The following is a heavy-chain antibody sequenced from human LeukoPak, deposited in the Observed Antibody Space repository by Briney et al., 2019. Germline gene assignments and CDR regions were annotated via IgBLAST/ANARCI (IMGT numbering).Heavy chain of an antibody. CDR2: IKQDGSVT. D-gene: IGHD4-17*01. CDR3: ASHDYGDPIDY. J-gene: IGHJ4*02. Sequence: GGSLRLSCTAFEFVLSTYWMIWVRQAPGKGLEWVANIKQDGSVTHYLDSVKGRFTISRDNAKNSLYLQMNSLRAEDTAVYYCASHDYGDPIDYWGQGTLVTVSS. V-gene: IGHV3-7*03. CDR1: EFVLSTYW.